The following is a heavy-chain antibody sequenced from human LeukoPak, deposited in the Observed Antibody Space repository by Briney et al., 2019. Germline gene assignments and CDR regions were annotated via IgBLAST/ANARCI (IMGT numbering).Heavy chain of an antibody. V-gene: IGHV1-69*06. D-gene: IGHD3-9*01. CDR1: GGTFSSYA. CDR2: IIPIFGTA. CDR3: ATHTYDILTGYYKGYFDY. Sequence: ASVKVSCKASGGTFSSYAISWVRQAPGQGLEWMGGIIPIFGTANYAQKFQGRVTITADKSTSTAYMELSSLRSEDTAMYYCATHTYDILTGYYKGYFDYWGQGTLVTVSS. J-gene: IGHJ4*02.